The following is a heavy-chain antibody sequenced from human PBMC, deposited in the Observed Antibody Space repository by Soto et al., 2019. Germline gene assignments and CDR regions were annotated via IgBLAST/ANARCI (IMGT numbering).Heavy chain of an antibody. Sequence: SETLSLTCAVSGGSITSSSYSLGWVRQPPGKGLEWIATFYYSENTHYNPSLKSRFTISRDNARNTVSLQMSSLRAEDTAIYYCARGDRGGFDLWGHGTVVTVSS. J-gene: IGHJ3*01. CDR1: GGSITSSSYS. CDR3: ARGDRGGFDL. V-gene: IGHV4-39*01. CDR2: FYYSENT. D-gene: IGHD3-10*01.